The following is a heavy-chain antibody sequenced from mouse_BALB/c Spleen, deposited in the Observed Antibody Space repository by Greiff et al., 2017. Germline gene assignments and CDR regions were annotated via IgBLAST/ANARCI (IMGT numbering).Heavy chain of an antibody. D-gene: IGHD2-14*01. CDR3: ARHGRYDAWFAY. CDR1: GFTFSSYG. V-gene: IGHV5-6*02. CDR2: ISSGGSYT. J-gene: IGHJ3*01. Sequence: DVKLVESGGDLVKPGGSLKLSCAASGFTFSSYGMSWVRQTPDKRLEWVATISSGGSYTYYPDSVKGRFTISRDNAKNTLYLQMSSLKSEDTAMYYCARHGRYDAWFAYWGQGTLVTVSA.